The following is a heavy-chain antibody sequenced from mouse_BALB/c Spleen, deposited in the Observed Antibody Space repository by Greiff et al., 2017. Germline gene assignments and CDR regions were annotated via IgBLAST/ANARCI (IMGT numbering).Heavy chain of an antibody. D-gene: IGHD1-1*01. CDR3: AREGGSSHYYAMDY. CDR2: IYPGNVNT. Sequence: VQLQQSGPELVKPGASVRISCKASGYTFTSYYIHWVKQRPGQGLEWIGWIYPGNVNTKYNEKFKGKATLTADKSSSTAYMQLSSLTSEDSAVYFCAREGGSSHYYAMDYWGQGTSVTVSS. CDR1: GYTFTSYY. V-gene: IGHV1S56*01. J-gene: IGHJ4*01.